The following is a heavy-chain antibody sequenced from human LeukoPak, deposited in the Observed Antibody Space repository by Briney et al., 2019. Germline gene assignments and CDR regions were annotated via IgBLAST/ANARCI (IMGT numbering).Heavy chain of an antibody. D-gene: IGHD2-15*01. CDR1: GYTLTGYY. J-gene: IGHJ4*02. CDR3: ARRYCSGGSCYGVTIDY. Sequence: ASVKDSCKASGYTLTGYYMYWVRQDPGQGLEWMGWINPNSGGTNYAQKFQGRVTMTRDTSISTAYMELSRLRSDDTAVYYCARRYCSGGSCYGVTIDYWGQGTLVTVSS. V-gene: IGHV1-2*02. CDR2: INPNSGGT.